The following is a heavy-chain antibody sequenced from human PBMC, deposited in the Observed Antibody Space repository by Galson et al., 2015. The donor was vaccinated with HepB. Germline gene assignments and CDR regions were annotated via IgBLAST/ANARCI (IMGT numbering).Heavy chain of an antibody. CDR1: GFTVSSNY. J-gene: IGHJ4*02. D-gene: IGHD3-3*01. CDR3: ARGPAIFGVADDY. Sequence: SLRLSCAASGFTVSSNYMSWVRQAPGKGLEWVSVIYSGGSTYYADSVKGRFTISRDNSKNTLYLQMNSLRAEDTAVYYCARGPAIFGVADDYWGQGTLVTVSS. CDR2: IYSGGST. V-gene: IGHV3-53*01.